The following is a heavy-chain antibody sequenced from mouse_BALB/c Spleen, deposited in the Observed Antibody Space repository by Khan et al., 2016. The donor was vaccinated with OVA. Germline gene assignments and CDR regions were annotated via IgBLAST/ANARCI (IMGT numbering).Heavy chain of an antibody. V-gene: IGHV5-9-3*01. Sequence: EVQLVESGGGVVKPGGSLKLSCSASGFTFSSFAMSWVRQTPEKRLEWVATISTGGHYTFYPDSVKGRFTISRDNARNTRYLQMSSLRSEDTAMFYCARSIVDYYGMDYWGQGTSVTVSS. CDR1: GFTFSSFA. CDR2: ISTGGHYT. D-gene: IGHD2-12*01. J-gene: IGHJ4*01. CDR3: ARSIVDYYGMDY.